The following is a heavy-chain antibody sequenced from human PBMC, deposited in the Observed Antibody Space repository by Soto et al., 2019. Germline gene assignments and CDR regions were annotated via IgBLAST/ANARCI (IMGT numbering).Heavy chain of an antibody. CDR2: ITPIYPTT. D-gene: IGHD5-18*01. CDR3: ARIPRYSFPTSDDLDS. Sequence: GXSXKVSCKASGGTXCTYTFSWVRQAPGQGLEWMGSITPIYPTTNYAEKFQGRLTVTADGSTNTAYMELNSPTSEDTAVYYCARIPRYSFPTSDDLDSWGQGTLGTVSS. CDR1: GGTXCTYT. V-gene: IGHV1-69*13. J-gene: IGHJ4*02.